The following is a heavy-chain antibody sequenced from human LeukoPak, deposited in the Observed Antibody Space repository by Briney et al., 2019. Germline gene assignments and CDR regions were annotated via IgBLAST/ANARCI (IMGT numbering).Heavy chain of an antibody. CDR2: IIPIFGTA. V-gene: IGHV1-69*13. D-gene: IGHD5-18*01. CDR3: ARDRPVDTAMVSPHYYYYYGMDV. J-gene: IGHJ6*02. Sequence: SVKVSCKASGGTFSSYAISWVRQAPGQGLEWMGGIIPIFGTANYAQKFQGRVTITADESTGTAYMELSSLRSEDTAVYYCARDRPVDTAMVSPHYYYYYGMDVWGQGTTVTVSS. CDR1: GGTFSSYA.